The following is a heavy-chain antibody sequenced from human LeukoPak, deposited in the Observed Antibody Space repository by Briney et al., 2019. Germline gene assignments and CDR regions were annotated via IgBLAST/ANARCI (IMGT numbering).Heavy chain of an antibody. CDR3: ASFSRGLLSY. V-gene: IGHV4-34*01. D-gene: IGHD2/OR15-2a*01. Sequence: SETLSLTCAVYGGSFSGFYWSWIRQPPGKGLEWIGQISPSRGTIYNPSLESRVTFSLDTSKKQFSVKVNSVTAADTAVYYCASFSRGLLSYWGQGTLVTVSS. CDR1: GGSFSGFY. CDR2: ISPSRGT. J-gene: IGHJ4*02.